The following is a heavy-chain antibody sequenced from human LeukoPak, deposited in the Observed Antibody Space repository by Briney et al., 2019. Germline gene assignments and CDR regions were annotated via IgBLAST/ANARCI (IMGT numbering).Heavy chain of an antibody. V-gene: IGHV4-30-2*01. CDR1: GGSISSGGYS. J-gene: IGHJ5*02. CDR3: ARHLWDFWSGYFSWFDP. Sequence: PSQTLSLTCAVSGGSISSGGYSWSWLRQPPGTGLEWIGYIYHSGSTYYNPSLKSRVTISVDRSKNQFSLKLSSVTAADTAVYYCARHLWDFWSGYFSWFDPWGQGTLVTVSS. D-gene: IGHD3-3*01. CDR2: IYHSGST.